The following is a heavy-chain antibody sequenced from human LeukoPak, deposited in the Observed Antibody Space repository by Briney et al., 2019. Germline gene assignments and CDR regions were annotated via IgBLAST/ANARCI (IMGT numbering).Heavy chain of an antibody. CDR2: IKQDGSEK. CDR1: GFTFSSYW. CDR3: ARERGYSGYDPIDY. J-gene: IGHJ4*02. D-gene: IGHD5-12*01. Sequence: GGSLRLSCAASGFTFSSYWMSWVRQAPGKGLEWVANIKQDGSEKYYVDSVKGRFTISRDNAKNSLYPQMNSLRAEDTAVYYCARERGYSGYDPIDYWGQGTLVTVSS. V-gene: IGHV3-7*01.